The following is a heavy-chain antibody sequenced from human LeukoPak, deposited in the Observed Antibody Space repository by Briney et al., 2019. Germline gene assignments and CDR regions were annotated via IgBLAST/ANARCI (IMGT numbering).Heavy chain of an antibody. D-gene: IGHD3-3*02. Sequence: SGTLSLTCIVSGDSISSTSYYWAWIRQPPGKGLEWIGMIFYSGSAYYTPSLRGRVTLSVDTSRNQFSLNLISVTAADTAVYYCARGQFWSGYSIWGQGTLVTVSS. CDR1: GDSISSTSYY. J-gene: IGHJ4*02. CDR3: ARGQFWSGYSI. CDR2: IFYSGSA. V-gene: IGHV4-39*01.